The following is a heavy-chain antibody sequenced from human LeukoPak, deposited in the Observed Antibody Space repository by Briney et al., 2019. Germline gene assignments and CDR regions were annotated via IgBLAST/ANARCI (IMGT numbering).Heavy chain of an antibody. D-gene: IGHD6-13*01. J-gene: IGHJ5*02. CDR2: INTNTGNP. Sequence: ASVKVSCKASGYTFTSYAMNWVRQAPGQGLEWMGWINTNTGNPTYAQGFTGRFVFSLDTSVSTAYLQISSLKAEDTAVYYCAREDSSSWYQLRWFDPWGQGTLVTVSS. CDR3: AREDSSSWYQLRWFDP. V-gene: IGHV7-4-1*02. CDR1: GYTFTSYA.